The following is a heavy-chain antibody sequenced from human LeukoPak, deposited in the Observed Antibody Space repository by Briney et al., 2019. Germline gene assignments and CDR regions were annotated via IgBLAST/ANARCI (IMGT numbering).Heavy chain of an antibody. V-gene: IGHV3-30*02. CDR2: IRYDGGNA. CDR1: GFTFTNYA. Sequence: PGGSLRLSCAASGFTFTNYAMHWGRQAPGKGLEWVAFIRYDGGNANYGDSVKGRFTISRDNSKNTVYLQMNSLRAEDTAVYYCAKTLYSNDLGEVFDYWGQGTLVTVSS. D-gene: IGHD2/OR15-2a*01. CDR3: AKTLYSNDLGEVFDY. J-gene: IGHJ4*02.